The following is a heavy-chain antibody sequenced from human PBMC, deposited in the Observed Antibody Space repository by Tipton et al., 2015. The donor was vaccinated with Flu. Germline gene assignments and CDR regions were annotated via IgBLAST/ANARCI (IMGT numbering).Heavy chain of an antibody. Sequence: TLSLTCSVSGDSIGSDYYWGWIRQPPGKGLEWIGNIHRTGSTYYNPSLRSRVTITVDTSKNHFSLRLTSVTAADTAVYFCAGRDYSNYVSEPKNWFDPWGQGTLVTVSS. V-gene: IGHV4-38-2*01. D-gene: IGHD4-11*01. CDR1: GDSIGSDYY. CDR2: IHRTGST. J-gene: IGHJ5*02. CDR3: AGRDYSNYVSEPKNWFDP.